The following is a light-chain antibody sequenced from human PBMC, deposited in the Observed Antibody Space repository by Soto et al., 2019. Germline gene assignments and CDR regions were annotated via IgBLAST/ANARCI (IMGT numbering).Light chain of an antibody. V-gene: IGKV1-5*01. Sequence: DIQLTQSPSTLSASVGDRVTITCRASQSIRTWLAWYQQKPGKAPKLLIYDASSLKCGDPSRFSGGGSGKEYTLTINRVQPDDFTTYYCQQYNTNPWTFGQGTKVDIK. J-gene: IGKJ1*01. CDR2: DAS. CDR3: QQYNTNPWT. CDR1: QSIRTW.